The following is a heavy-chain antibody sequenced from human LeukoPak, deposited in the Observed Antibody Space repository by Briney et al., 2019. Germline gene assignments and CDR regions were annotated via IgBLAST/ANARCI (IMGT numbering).Heavy chain of an antibody. CDR1: GFTFSSYG. V-gene: IGHV3-21*01. CDR3: ARETRGYSYGFYYYYYMDV. Sequence: PGGSLRLSCAASGFTFSSYGMHWVRQAPGKGLEWVSSISNSGTFRYYADPVKGRFTISRDSAKNSLYLQMNSLRAEDTAVYYCARETRGYSYGFYYYYYMDVWGKGTTVTVSS. J-gene: IGHJ6*03. D-gene: IGHD5-18*01. CDR2: ISNSGTFR.